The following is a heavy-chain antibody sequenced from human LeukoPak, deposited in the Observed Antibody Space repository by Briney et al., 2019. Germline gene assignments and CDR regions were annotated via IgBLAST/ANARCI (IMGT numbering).Heavy chain of an antibody. J-gene: IGHJ5*02. CDR2: IYDRGPA. D-gene: IGHD3-10*01. CDR3: ARSRQASGLFSS. V-gene: IGHV4-30-2*01. Sequence: SETLSLTCTVSGYAIISGGFSWNWIRQPPGKGLEWIGCIYDRGPAHYNPSLKSRFTISVDRPKNQFFLNVTSLTAADTAVYYCARSRQASGLFSSWGQGTLVVVSS. CDR1: GYAIISGGFS.